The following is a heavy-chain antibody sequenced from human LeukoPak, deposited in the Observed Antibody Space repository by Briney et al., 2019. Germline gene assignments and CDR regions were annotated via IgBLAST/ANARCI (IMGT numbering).Heavy chain of an antibody. CDR3: ARVKIDYYDSSGPWGGAFDI. CDR1: GGSISSGGYS. Sequence: SETLSLTCAVSGGSISSGGYSWSWTRQPPGKGLEWIGYIYHSGSTYYNPSLKSRVTISVDRSKNQFSLKLSSVTAADTAVYYCARVKIDYYDSSGPWGGAFDIWGQGTMVTVSS. CDR2: IYHSGST. D-gene: IGHD3-22*01. V-gene: IGHV4-30-2*01. J-gene: IGHJ3*02.